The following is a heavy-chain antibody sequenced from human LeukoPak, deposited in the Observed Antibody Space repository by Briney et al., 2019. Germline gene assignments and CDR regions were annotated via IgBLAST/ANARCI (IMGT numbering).Heavy chain of an antibody. CDR1: GFTFSSSA. J-gene: IGHJ4*02. D-gene: IGHD6-13*01. CDR3: AKGKYSSSWYDY. Sequence: SGGSLRLSCAASGFTFSSSAMTWVRQAPGKGLEWVSAISGSGGSTYYADSVKGRFTISRDNSKSTLYLQMNSLRAEDTAVYYCAKGKYSSSWYDYWGQGTLVTVSS. V-gene: IGHV3-23*01. CDR2: ISGSGGST.